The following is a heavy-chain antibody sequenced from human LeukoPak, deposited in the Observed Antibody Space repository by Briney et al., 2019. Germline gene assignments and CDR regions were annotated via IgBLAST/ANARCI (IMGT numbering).Heavy chain of an antibody. Sequence: GGSLRLSCSASGFTFSSYAMHWVRQAPGKGLEYVSAISSNGGSTYYADSVKGRFTISRDNSKNTLYLQMSSLRAEDTAVYHCARDRGGSAFDILGQGTMVTVSS. CDR1: GFTFSSYA. V-gene: IGHV3-64D*06. CDR3: ARDRGGSAFDI. D-gene: IGHD3-10*01. CDR2: ISSNGGST. J-gene: IGHJ3*02.